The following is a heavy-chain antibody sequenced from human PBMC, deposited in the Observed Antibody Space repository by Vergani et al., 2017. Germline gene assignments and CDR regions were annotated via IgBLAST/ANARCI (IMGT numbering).Heavy chain of an antibody. Sequence: EVQLLESGGGLVQPGGSLRLSCAASGFTFSSYAMSWVRQAPGKGLEWVSAISGSGGSTYYADSGKGRFTISRDNSKNTLYLQMNSLRAEDTAVYYCAKSAGYSYGYGLAGDYWGEGTLVTVSS. CDR2: ISGSGGST. J-gene: IGHJ4*02. D-gene: IGHD5-18*01. V-gene: IGHV3-23*01. CDR1: GFTFSSYA. CDR3: AKSAGYSYGYGLAGDY.